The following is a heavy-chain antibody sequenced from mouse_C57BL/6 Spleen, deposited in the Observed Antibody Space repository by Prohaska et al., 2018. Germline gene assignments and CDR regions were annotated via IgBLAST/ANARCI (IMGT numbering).Heavy chain of an antibody. J-gene: IGHJ2*01. CDR1: RFSLTSYA. CDR2: ILTGGGT. V-gene: IGHV2-9-1*01. CDR3: ARNYYYYFDD. Sequence: SQSLSITCTVSRFSLTSYAIRWIRQPPSKGLEWLGVILTGGGTNYKSARKSRLSISKDNAKSQVFLKMNSLQTDDTARYYCARNYYYYFDDWGQGTTLTVSS. D-gene: IGHD1-1*01.